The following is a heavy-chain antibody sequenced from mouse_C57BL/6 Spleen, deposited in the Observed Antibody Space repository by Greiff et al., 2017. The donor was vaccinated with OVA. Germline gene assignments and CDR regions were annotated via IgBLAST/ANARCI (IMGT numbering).Heavy chain of an antibody. D-gene: IGHD2-3*01. CDR2: IRNKANNHAT. CDR1: GFTFSDAW. Sequence: EVMLVESGGGLVQPGGSMKLSCAASGFTFSDAWMDWVRQSPEKGLEWVAEIRNKANNHATYYAESVKGMFTISRDDSKSSVYLQMNSLRAEDTGIYYCTRGDGYYAMDYWGQGTSVTVSS. V-gene: IGHV6-6*01. J-gene: IGHJ4*01. CDR3: TRGDGYYAMDY.